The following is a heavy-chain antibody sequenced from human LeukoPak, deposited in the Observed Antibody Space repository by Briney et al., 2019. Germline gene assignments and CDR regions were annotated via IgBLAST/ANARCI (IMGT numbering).Heavy chain of an antibody. J-gene: IGHJ4*02. V-gene: IGHV3-74*01. CDR2: INTDGSST. CDR3: ARDSAYCGGDCYSFDY. CDR1: GFTFRNFW. D-gene: IGHD2-21*02. Sequence: PGGSLRLSCAASGFTFRNFWMHWVRQAPGKGLVWVSRINTDGSSTNYADSVKGRFTISRDHAKNTLYLQMNSLRAEDTAVYYCARDSAYCGGDCYSFDYWGQGTLVTVSS.